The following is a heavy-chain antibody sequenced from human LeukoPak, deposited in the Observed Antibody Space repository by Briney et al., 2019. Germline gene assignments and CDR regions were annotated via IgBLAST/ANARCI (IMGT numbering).Heavy chain of an antibody. Sequence: SETLSLTCTVSGGSISSSSYYWGWIRQPPGKGLEWIGSIYDSGSTYYNPSLKSRVTISIDTSKNQFSLKLTSVTAADTAVYYCARGYASYDYWGQGTLVTVSS. D-gene: IGHD3-16*01. J-gene: IGHJ4*02. V-gene: IGHV4-39*07. CDR3: ARGYASYDY. CDR1: GGSISSSSYY. CDR2: IYDSGST.